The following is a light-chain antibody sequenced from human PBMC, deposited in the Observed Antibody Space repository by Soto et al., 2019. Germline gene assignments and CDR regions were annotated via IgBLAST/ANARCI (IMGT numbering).Light chain of an antibody. CDR3: AAWDGSLKDYV. CDR1: SSNIGSHS. Sequence: QSVLTQPPSASGTPGQRVTISCSGSSSNIGSHSVNWYQQPPGTAPKPLIFNNNERPSGVPDRFSGSKSGTSASLAISGLQSEDDADFYCAAWDGSLKDYVFGSGTKVTVL. V-gene: IGLV1-44*01. J-gene: IGLJ1*01. CDR2: NNN.